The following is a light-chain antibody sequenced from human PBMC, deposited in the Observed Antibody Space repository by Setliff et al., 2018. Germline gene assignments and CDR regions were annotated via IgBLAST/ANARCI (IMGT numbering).Light chain of an antibody. CDR2: EVS. CDR3: SSYTSSSTYV. V-gene: IGLV2-18*02. J-gene: IGLJ1*01. Sequence: QSALTQPPSVSGPPGQSVTISCTGTSSDVGSYNRVSWYQQPPGTAPKLMIYEVSNRPSGVPDCFSGSKSGNTASLTISGLQAEDEADYYCSSYTSSSTYVFGTGTKVTVL. CDR1: SSDVGSYNR.